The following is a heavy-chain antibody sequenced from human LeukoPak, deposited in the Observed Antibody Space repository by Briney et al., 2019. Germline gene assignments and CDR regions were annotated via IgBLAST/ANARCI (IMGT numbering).Heavy chain of an antibody. J-gene: IGHJ4*02. D-gene: IGHD2-15*01. CDR1: GFTFSSYA. V-gene: IGHV3-30*04. CDR2: ISYDGNNK. CDR3: AREHIVVVAGGFDY. Sequence: GGSLRLSCAASGFTFSSYAMHWVRQAPGKGLEWVAVISYDGNNKYYADSVKGRFTISRDNSKNTLYLQMNSLRAEDTAVYYCAREHIVVVAGGFDYWGQGTLVTVSS.